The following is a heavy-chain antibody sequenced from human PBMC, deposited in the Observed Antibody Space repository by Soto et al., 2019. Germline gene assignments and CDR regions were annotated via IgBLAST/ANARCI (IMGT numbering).Heavy chain of an antibody. D-gene: IGHD6-19*01. V-gene: IGHV3-74*01. CDR2: INFDGSTT. Sequence: EVQLVESGGGLVQPGGSLRLSCAGSGFALSSSWMHWVRQDPGKGLVWVSRINFDGSTTDYADSMRGRFTISRDNAKNTLYLEMNSLRVDDTAVYHCARGPRGWYGFDYWGQGTLVTVSS. CDR3: ARGPRGWYGFDY. CDR1: GFALSSSW. J-gene: IGHJ4*02.